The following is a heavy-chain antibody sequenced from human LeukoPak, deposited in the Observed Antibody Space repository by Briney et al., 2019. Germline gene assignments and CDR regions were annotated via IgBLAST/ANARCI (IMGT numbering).Heavy chain of an antibody. CDR1: GGSICSSSYY. CDR3: ARKYCSGGSCYCFDY. D-gene: IGHD2-15*01. V-gene: IGHV4-39*01. J-gene: IGHJ4*02. Sequence: SETLSLTCTVSGGSICSSSYYWGWIRQPPGKGLEWIGSIYYSGSTYYNPSLKSRVTISVDTSKNQFSLKLSSVTAADTAVYYCARKYCSGGSCYCFDYWGQGTLVTVSS. CDR2: IYYSGST.